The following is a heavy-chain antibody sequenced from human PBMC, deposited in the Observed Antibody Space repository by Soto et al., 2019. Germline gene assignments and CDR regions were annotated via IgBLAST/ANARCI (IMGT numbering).Heavy chain of an antibody. Sequence: QVQLVESGGGVVQPGRSLRLSCAASGFSFSYYGMHWVRQAPGKGLEWVAMISFNGSIIHYGDSVKGRFTVSRDNFQNTVFLQMISLRAEDTAVYHCAKQRHKDYGDYGGFDYWGQGILITVSS. CDR1: GFSFSYYG. CDR2: ISFNGSII. D-gene: IGHD4-17*01. V-gene: IGHV3-33*05. CDR3: AKQRHKDYGDYGGFDY. J-gene: IGHJ4*02.